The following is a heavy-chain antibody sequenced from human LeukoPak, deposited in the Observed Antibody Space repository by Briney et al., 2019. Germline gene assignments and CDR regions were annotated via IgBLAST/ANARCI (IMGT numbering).Heavy chain of an antibody. Sequence: GRSLRLSCAASGSTFDDYGMHWVRQAPGKGLEWVSGISWNSGTVVYADSVRGRSTISRDNAKNSVYLQMNSLKAEDTALYYCAKGGYSSGWYGDHWGQGTLVTVSS. CDR2: ISWNSGTV. V-gene: IGHV3-9*01. J-gene: IGHJ4*02. CDR1: GSTFDDYG. D-gene: IGHD6-19*01. CDR3: AKGGYSSGWYGDH.